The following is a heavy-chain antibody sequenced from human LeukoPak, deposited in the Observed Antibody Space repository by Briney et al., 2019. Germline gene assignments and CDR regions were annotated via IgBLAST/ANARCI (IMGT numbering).Heavy chain of an antibody. CDR2: ISYDGGNK. V-gene: IGHV3-30*18. D-gene: IGHD6-19*01. CDR3: AKSYTVAAPFDY. CDR1: GFTFSSYG. J-gene: IGHJ4*02. Sequence: GGSLRLSCAASGFTFSSYGMHWVRQAPGKGLEWVAVISYDGGNKYYADSVKGRFTISRDNSKNTLYLQMNSLRAEDTAVYYCAKSYTVAAPFDYWGQGTLVTVSS.